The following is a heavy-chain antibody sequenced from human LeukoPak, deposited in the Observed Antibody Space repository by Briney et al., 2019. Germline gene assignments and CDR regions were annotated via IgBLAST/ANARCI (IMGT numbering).Heavy chain of an antibody. CDR3: ARELVDIVVVVGAMTQPYYFDY. D-gene: IGHD2-15*01. V-gene: IGHV4-4*08. CDR2: IYTSGNT. Sequence: GSLRLSCAASGFSFTTYWMGWVRQAPGKGLEWIGRIYTSGNTNYNPSLKSRVTISVDTSKNQFSLKLSSVTAADTAVYYCARELVDIVVVVGAMTQPYYFDYWGQGTLVTVSS. CDR1: GFSFTTYW. J-gene: IGHJ4*02.